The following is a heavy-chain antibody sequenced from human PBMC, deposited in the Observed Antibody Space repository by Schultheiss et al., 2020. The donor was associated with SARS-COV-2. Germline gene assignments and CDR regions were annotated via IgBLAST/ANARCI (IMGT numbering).Heavy chain of an antibody. D-gene: IGHD1-26*01. V-gene: IGHV3-53*04. CDR2: IYIDGRT. J-gene: IGHJ4*02. Sequence: GESLKISCAASGLTVSSNYINWVHQAPGKGLEWVSLIYIDGRTFYADSVRGRFTVSRHDSKNTLNLHMNSLKIEDTAVYYCARGTVGLDFWGQGTLVTVSS. CDR3: ARGTVGLDF. CDR1: GLTVSSNY.